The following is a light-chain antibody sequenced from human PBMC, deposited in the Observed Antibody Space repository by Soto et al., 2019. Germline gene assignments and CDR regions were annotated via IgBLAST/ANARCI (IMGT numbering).Light chain of an antibody. CDR3: AAWDDSLRAVV. CDR1: TSNIGTYA. CDR2: RNH. J-gene: IGLJ2*01. V-gene: IGLV1-44*01. Sequence: QSVLTQSPSASGTPGQRVTISCSGSTSNIGTYAVNWYQQLPGTAPTLLIFRNHQRPSGVPDRFSGSKSGTSASLVISGPQSADEAEYYCAAWDDSLRAVVFGGGTKVTVL.